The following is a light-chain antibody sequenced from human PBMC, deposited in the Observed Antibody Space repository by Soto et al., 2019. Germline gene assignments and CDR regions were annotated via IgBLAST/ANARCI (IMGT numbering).Light chain of an antibody. CDR3: QQYNDWPPIFT. V-gene: IGKV3-15*01. CDR2: GVS. CDR1: QSVSNN. J-gene: IGKJ3*01. Sequence: EVVMTQSPATLSVSPGEGATLSCRASQSVSNNLAWYQQKPGQAPRLLIYGVSTRSTGIPARFSGSGSGTEFTLTISSLQSEDFAVYYCQQYNDWPPIFTFGPGTKVDIK.